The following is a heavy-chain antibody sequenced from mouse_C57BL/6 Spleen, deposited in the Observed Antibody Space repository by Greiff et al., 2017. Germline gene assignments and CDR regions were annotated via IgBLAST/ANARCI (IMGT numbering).Heavy chain of an antibody. V-gene: IGHV1-69*01. J-gene: IGHJ1*03. CDR2: IDPSDSYT. CDR3: ARGYDYDDWYFDV. CDR1: GYTFTSYW. Sequence: VQLQQPGAELVMPGASVKLSCKASGYTFTSYWMHWVKQRPGQGLEWIGEIDPSDSYTNYNQKFKGKSTLTVDKSSSTAYMQLSSLTSEDSAVYYCARGYDYDDWYFDVWGKGTTVTVSS. D-gene: IGHD2-4*01.